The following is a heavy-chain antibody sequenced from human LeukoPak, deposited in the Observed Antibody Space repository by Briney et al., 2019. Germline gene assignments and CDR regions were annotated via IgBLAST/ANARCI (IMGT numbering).Heavy chain of an antibody. D-gene: IGHD6-13*01. CDR1: GGTFSSYA. V-gene: IGHV1-69*13. CDR2: ITPIFGTA. J-gene: IGHJ3*02. Sequence: SVKVSCKASGGTFSSYAISWVRQAPGQGLEWMGGITPIFGTANYAQKFQGRVTITADESTSTAYMELSSLRSEDTAVYYCAREMGQQLEIGAFDIWGQGTMVTVSS. CDR3: AREMGQQLEIGAFDI.